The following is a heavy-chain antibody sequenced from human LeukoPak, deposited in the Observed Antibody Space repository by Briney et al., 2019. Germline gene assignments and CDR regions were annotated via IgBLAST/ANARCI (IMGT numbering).Heavy chain of an antibody. V-gene: IGHV3-48*03. Sequence: PGGSPRLSCAASGFTFSSYAMSWVRQAPGKGLEWVSYISSSGSTIYYADSVKGRFTISRDNAENSLYLQMNSLRAEDTAVYYCAELGITMIGGVWGKGTTVTISS. CDR3: AELGITMIGGV. D-gene: IGHD3-10*02. J-gene: IGHJ6*04. CDR2: ISSSGSTI. CDR1: GFTFSSYA.